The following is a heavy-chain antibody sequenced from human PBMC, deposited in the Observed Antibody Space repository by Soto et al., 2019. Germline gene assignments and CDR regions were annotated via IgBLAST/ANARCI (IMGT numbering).Heavy chain of an antibody. CDR3: ARGSSTWAYYFDF. D-gene: IGHD6-13*01. Sequence: EVHLVESGGGLVQPGGSLRLSCAASGFTFSSYSLNWVRQAPGKGLEWVSYITSSGTTVYYADSVRGRFTISRDNAKNLLYLHMSSLRDGDSAAYYWARGSSTWAYYFDFWGQGTLVTVSS. V-gene: IGHV3-48*02. CDR1: GFTFSSYS. CDR2: ITSSGTTV. J-gene: IGHJ4*02.